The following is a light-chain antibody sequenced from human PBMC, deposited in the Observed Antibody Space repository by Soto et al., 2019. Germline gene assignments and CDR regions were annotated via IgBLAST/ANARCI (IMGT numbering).Light chain of an antibody. CDR1: QSVSRNF. CDR2: GAS. Sequence: GTRATLCCRPSQSVSRNFLVWYQQKPGQAPRLLIYGASSRATGIPDSFSGRGYGADFTLSMCRLSPEASVLYYWEQYGGSPRTFGQGTKVDIK. J-gene: IGKJ1*01. CDR3: EQYGGSPRT. V-gene: IGKV3-20*01.